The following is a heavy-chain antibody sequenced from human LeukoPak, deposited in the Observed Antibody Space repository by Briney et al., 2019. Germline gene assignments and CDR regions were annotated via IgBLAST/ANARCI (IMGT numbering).Heavy chain of an antibody. D-gene: IGHD1-14*01. J-gene: IGHJ5*02. CDR2: IYYSGST. Sequence: TSETLSLTCTASGGSISSSSYYWGWIRQPPGKGLEWIGSIYYSGSTYYNPSLKSRVTISVDTSKNQFSLKLSSVTAADTAVYYCARAGLRASGPWGQGTLVTVSS. V-gene: IGHV4-39*07. CDR3: ARAGLRASGP. CDR1: GGSISSSSYY.